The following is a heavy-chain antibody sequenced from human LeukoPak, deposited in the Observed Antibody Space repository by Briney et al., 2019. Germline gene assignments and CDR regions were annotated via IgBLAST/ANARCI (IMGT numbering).Heavy chain of an antibody. J-gene: IGHJ6*04. Sequence: GGSLRLSCTSSGFTFDNYAMHWVRQAPGKGLEWVSLISTSGDSTTYADSVKGRFTTSRDNSKNSLYLQMNSLRTEDTALYYCTKDIYGVVSSSCGMDVWGKGTTVTVS. CDR3: TKDIYGVVSSSCGMDV. CDR1: GFTFDNYA. V-gene: IGHV3-43*02. D-gene: IGHD3-3*01. CDR2: ISTSGDST.